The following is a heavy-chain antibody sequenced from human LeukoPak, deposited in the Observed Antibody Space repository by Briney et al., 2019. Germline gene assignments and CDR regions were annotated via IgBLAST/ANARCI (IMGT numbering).Heavy chain of an antibody. CDR2: IYTSGST. CDR3: ARVWEDVRFGVYMDV. J-gene: IGHJ6*03. CDR1: GGSISSYY. D-gene: IGHD3-10*01. V-gene: IGHV4-4*07. Sequence: SETLSLTCTVSGGSISSYYWSWIRQPAGKGLEWIGRIYTSGSTNYNPSLKSRVTMSVDTSKNQFSLKLSSVTAADTAVYYCARVWEDVRFGVYMDVWGKGTTVTISS.